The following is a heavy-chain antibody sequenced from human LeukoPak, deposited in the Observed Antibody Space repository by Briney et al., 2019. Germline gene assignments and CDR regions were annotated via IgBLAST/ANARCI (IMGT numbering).Heavy chain of an antibody. CDR1: GLTFDDYA. Sequence: GRSLRLSCAASGLTFDDYAMHWVRQAPGEGLEWVSGISWNSGSIGYADSVKGRFTISRDNAKNSLYLQMNSLRAEDTALYYCAKAPEGYCSSTSCYLDYWGQGTLVTVSS. D-gene: IGHD2-2*01. J-gene: IGHJ4*02. V-gene: IGHV3-9*01. CDR3: AKAPEGYCSSTSCYLDY. CDR2: ISWNSGSI.